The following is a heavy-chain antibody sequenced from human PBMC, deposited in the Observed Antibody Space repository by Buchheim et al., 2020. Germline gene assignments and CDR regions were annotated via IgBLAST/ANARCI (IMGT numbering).Heavy chain of an antibody. V-gene: IGHV4-59*01. D-gene: IGHD3-22*01. Sequence: QVQLQESGPGLVKPSETLSLTCTVSGGSISSYYWSWIRQPPGKGLEWIGYIYYSGSTNYNPSLKSRVTISVDTSKNQFSLKLSSVTAADTAVYYCARVLYYYDSSGYYWIWYFDLWGRGTL. J-gene: IGHJ2*01. CDR2: IYYSGST. CDR1: GGSISSYY. CDR3: ARVLYYYDSSGYYWIWYFDL.